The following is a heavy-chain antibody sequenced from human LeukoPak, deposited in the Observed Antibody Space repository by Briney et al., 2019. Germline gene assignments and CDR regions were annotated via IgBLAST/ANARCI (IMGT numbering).Heavy chain of an antibody. CDR1: GFTFSFYW. CDR2: INNDGRST. J-gene: IGHJ4*02. D-gene: IGHD2-15*01. CDR3: ARDNEYCTGGTCRLDY. V-gene: IGHV3-74*01. Sequence: PGGSLRLSCASSGFTFSFYWMHWVRQAPGKGLVWVSRINNDGRSTSYAGSVKGRFTISRDNAKNTLYLQMNSLRAEDTAVYSCARDNEYCTGGTCRLDYWGQGALVTVSS.